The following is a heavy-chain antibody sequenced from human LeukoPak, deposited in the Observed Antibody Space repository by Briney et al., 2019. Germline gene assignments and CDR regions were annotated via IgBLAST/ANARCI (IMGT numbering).Heavy chain of an antibody. J-gene: IGHJ4*02. V-gene: IGHV1-2*02. CDR2: INPNSGGT. CDR1: GYTFTGYY. D-gene: IGHD1-7*01. Sequence: ASVKVSCKASGYTFTGYYMHWVRQAPGQGLEWMGWINPNSGGTNYAQKFQGRVTMTRDTSISTAYMELSRLRSDDTAVYYCARARDLAKVNWNYAHWGQGTLVTVSS. CDR3: ARARDLAKVNWNYAH.